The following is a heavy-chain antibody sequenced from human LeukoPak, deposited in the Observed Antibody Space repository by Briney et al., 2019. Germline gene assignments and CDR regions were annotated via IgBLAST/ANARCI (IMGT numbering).Heavy chain of an antibody. CDR1: GFTFSDHW. CDR2: IKGDGTST. Sequence: GGSLRLSCAASGFTFSDHWMHWVRQAPGKGLVWVSRIKGDGTSTTYADSMKGRFTISRDNAKNTLYLQMNSLRTEDTAVYYCATGASAIYSSGVVFDYWGQGTLVTVSS. D-gene: IGHD6-19*01. V-gene: IGHV3-74*03. CDR3: ATGASAIYSSGVVFDY. J-gene: IGHJ4*02.